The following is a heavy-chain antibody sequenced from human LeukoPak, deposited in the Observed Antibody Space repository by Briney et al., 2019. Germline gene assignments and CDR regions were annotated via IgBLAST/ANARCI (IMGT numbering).Heavy chain of an antibody. J-gene: IGHJ4*02. Sequence: ASVKVSCKASGYTFTSYDFNWLRQATGQGPEWMGWMNPNSGATGYAQKFQGRVTITADESTSTAYMELSSLRSEDTAVYYCARGGRYSYGHDYWGQGTPVTVSS. CDR3: ARGGRYSYGHDY. CDR2: MNPNSGAT. CDR1: GYTFTSYD. D-gene: IGHD5-18*01. V-gene: IGHV1-8*01.